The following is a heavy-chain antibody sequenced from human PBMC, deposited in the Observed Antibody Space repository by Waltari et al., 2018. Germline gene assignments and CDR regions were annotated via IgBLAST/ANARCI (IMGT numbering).Heavy chain of an antibody. CDR1: GGTFSSYA. CDR3: ARADIVVVVAATDYYYYGMDV. V-gene: IGHV1-69*01. CDR2: RTPTFVTE. Sequence: QVQLVQSGAEVKKPGSSVKVSCKASGGTFSSYAISWVRQAPGQGLEWMGGRTPTFVTENDDKKFQGRGTITADESTRTADMELSSLRSEDTAVYYCARADIVVVVAATDYYYYGMDVWGQGTTVTVSS. J-gene: IGHJ6*02. D-gene: IGHD2-15*01.